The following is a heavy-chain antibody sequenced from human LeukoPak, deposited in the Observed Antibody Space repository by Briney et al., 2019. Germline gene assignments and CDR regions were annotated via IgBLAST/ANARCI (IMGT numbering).Heavy chain of an antibody. CDR3: AKDLGGRDGYNLLWYFDY. Sequence: GGSLRLSCAAPGFTFSSYAMSWVRQAPGKGLEWVSAISGSGGSTYYADSVKGRFTISRDNSKNTLYLQMNSLRAEDTAVYYCAKDLGGRDGYNLLWYFDYWGQGTLVTVSS. J-gene: IGHJ4*02. D-gene: IGHD5-24*01. CDR1: GFTFSSYA. V-gene: IGHV3-23*01. CDR2: ISGSGGST.